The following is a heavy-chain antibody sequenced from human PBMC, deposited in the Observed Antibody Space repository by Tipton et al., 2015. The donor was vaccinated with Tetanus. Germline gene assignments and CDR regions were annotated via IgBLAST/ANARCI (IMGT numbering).Heavy chain of an antibody. D-gene: IGHD1-20*01. CDR2: INNDGTST. CDR3: AFRTNWRFSRGFDC. J-gene: IGHJ4*02. Sequence: SLRLSFAASGFTFSSDWMHWVRQVPGKGLVWVSRINNDGTSTNYADSVKGRFTISRDNAKNTLYLQMNSLRIDDTAVYYCAFRTNWRFSRGFDCWGQGILVTVSS. CDR1: GFTFSSDW. V-gene: IGHV3-74*01.